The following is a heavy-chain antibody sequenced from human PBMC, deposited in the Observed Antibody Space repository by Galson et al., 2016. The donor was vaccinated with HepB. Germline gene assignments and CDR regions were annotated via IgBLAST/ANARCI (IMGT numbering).Heavy chain of an antibody. CDR1: GFTFSSYA. Sequence: SLRLSCAASGFTFSSYAMHWVRQAPGKGLEYVSAITANGGSTYYADFVKGRFTISRDNSKNTLYLQMISLRADDTAVYHCVKDLSSLWFGQRGLDHWGQGTLVTVSS. J-gene: IGHJ4*02. D-gene: IGHD3-10*01. CDR2: ITANGGST. V-gene: IGHV3-64D*06. CDR3: VKDLSSLWFGQRGLDH.